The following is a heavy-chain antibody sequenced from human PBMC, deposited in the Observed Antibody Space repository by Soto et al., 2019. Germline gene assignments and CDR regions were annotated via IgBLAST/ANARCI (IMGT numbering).Heavy chain of an antibody. J-gene: IGHJ6*02. CDR3: ARRCGGGDWFCYYGMDV. CDR1: GGSISSSSYY. CDR2: IYYSGST. V-gene: IGHV4-39*01. D-gene: IGHD2-21*02. Sequence: SETLSLTCTVSGGSISSSSYYWGWIRQPPGKGLEWIGSIYYSGSTYYNPSLKSRVTISVDTSKNQFSLKLSSVTAADTAVYYCARRCGGGDWFCYYGMDVWGQGTTVTVSS.